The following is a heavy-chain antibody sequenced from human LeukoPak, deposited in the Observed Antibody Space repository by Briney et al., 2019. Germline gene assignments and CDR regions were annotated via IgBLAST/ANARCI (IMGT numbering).Heavy chain of an antibody. Sequence: SETLSLTCAVYGGSFSGYYWSWIRQPPGKGLEWFGEINHSGSTNYNPSLKSRVTISVDTSKNQFSLKLSSVTAADTAVYYCARNMVRGVIISAPVYWGQGTLVTVSS. CDR2: INHSGST. V-gene: IGHV4-34*01. CDR1: GGSFSGYY. D-gene: IGHD3-10*01. J-gene: IGHJ4*02. CDR3: ARNMVRGVIISAPVY.